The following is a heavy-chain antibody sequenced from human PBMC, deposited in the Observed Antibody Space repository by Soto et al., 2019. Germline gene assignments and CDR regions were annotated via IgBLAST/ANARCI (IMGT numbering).Heavy chain of an antibody. CDR3: AKRVEYSSSTHYFDY. J-gene: IGHJ4*02. V-gene: IGHV3-7*05. CDR2: INQDGSEK. D-gene: IGHD6-6*01. CDR1: GFTFSNYY. Sequence: GGSLRLSCAASGFTFSNYYMTWVRQAPGKGLQWVASINQDGSEKYSVDSVKGRFTISRDNGKNTLYLQMNSLGAEDTAVYYCAKRVEYSSSTHYFDYWGQGTLVTVSS.